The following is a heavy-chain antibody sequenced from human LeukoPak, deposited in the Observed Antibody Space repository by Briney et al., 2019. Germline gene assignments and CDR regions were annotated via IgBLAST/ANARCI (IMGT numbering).Heavy chain of an antibody. J-gene: IGHJ4*02. D-gene: IGHD3-22*01. CDR2: INHSGST. Sequence: SETLSLTCAVYVGSFSGYYWSWMPQPPGKGLEWIGEINHSGSTNYNPSLKSRVTISVDTSKNQFSLKLSSVTAADTAVYYCARRRLTYYYDSSGYDYWGQGTLVTVSS. CDR3: ARRRLTYYYDSSGYDY. V-gene: IGHV4-34*01. CDR1: VGSFSGYY.